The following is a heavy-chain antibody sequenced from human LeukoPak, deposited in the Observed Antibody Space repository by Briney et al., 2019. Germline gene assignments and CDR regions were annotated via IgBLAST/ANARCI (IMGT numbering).Heavy chain of an antibody. CDR1: GYTFTSYG. D-gene: IGHD2-15*01. V-gene: IGHV1-18*01. CDR3: ARDPDLDCSGGSCYYNWFDP. Sequence: ASVKVSCKASGYTFTSYGISWVLQAPGQGLEWMGWISAYNGNTNYAQKLQGRVTMTTDTSTSTAYMELRSLRSDDTAVYYCARDPDLDCSGGSCYYNWFDPWGQGTLVTVSS. CDR2: ISAYNGNT. J-gene: IGHJ5*02.